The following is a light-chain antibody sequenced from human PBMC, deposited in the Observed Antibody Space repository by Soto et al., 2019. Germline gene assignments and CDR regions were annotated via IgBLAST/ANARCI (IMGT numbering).Light chain of an antibody. Sequence: EIVMTQSPGTLSLSPGEGATLXXRTSQSVRSNYLAWYQQKPGQAPRXXIFGASSRATGLPDRFSGSGSGTDFTLTISRLEPEDFAVYYCQQYGSSPGTFGQGTKVDIK. CDR3: QQYGSSPGT. V-gene: IGKV3-20*01. CDR1: QSVRSNY. J-gene: IGKJ1*01. CDR2: GAS.